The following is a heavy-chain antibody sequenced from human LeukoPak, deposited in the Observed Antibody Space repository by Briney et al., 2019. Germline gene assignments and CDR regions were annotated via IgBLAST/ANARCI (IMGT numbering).Heavy chain of an antibody. CDR2: ISYDGSNK. V-gene: IGHV3-30*18. D-gene: IGHD3-10*01. J-gene: IGHJ3*02. CDR3: AKNELLWFGEFDAFDI. Sequence: PGRSLRLSCAASGVTFSSYGMHWVRQAPGKGLDWVAVISYDGSNKYSVDSVKGRFTISRDNSTNMLYLQTNSLRAEDTAVYYCAKNELLWFGEFDAFDIWGQGTMVTVSS. CDR1: GVTFSSYG.